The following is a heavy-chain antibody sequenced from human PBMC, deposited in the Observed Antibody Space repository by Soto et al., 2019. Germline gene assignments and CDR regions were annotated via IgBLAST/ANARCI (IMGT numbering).Heavy chain of an antibody. CDR2: IIPIFGTA. V-gene: IGHV1-69*06. D-gene: IGHD4-4*01. J-gene: IGHJ6*02. Sequence: GASVKVSCKASGGTFSSYAISWVRQAPGQGLEWMGGIIPIFGTANYAQKFQGRVTITADTSASTAYMELSSLRSEDTAVYYCASSYSNYALIDYYYYGMDVWGQGTTVTVSS. CDR3: ASSYSNYALIDYYYYGMDV. CDR1: GGTFSSYA.